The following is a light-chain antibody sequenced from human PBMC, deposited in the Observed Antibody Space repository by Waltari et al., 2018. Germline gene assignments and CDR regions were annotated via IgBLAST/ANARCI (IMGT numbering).Light chain of an antibody. V-gene: IGLV3-1*01. CDR3: QAWDSINDVV. CDR1: KLEDKY. Sequence: YELTQPPSVSVSPGQTVSITCSGGKLEDKYVCWYQQKTGQSPVLVMHQDSRRPSGGPGRFSGPSSGNTGTLTISGTQAMDEADYYCQAWDSINDVVFGGGTRLTVL. J-gene: IGLJ2*01. CDR2: QDS.